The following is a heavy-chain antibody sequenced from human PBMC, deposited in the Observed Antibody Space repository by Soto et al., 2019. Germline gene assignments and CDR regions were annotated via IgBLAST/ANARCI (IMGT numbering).Heavy chain of an antibody. CDR1: GGSISSNNW. CDR3: TRDGSSLSDRWFGP. J-gene: IGHJ5*02. Sequence: QVQLQESGPGMVKPSETLSLTCAVSGGSISSNNWWTWVRQPPGKGLEWIGEIYHSGSTNYNPSLKSRVTISVDKSKNQFSLRLTSVTAADAAVYFCTRDGSSLSDRWFGPWGQGILVTVSS. CDR2: IYHSGST. V-gene: IGHV4-4*02. D-gene: IGHD6-6*01.